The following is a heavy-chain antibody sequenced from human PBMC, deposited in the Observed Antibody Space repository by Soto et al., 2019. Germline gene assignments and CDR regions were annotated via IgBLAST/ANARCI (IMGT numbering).Heavy chain of an antibody. D-gene: IGHD2-2*01. J-gene: IGHJ2*01. CDR2: IYPGDSDT. CDR3: ARAPGCSSTRCYGWYFDL. V-gene: IGHV5-51*01. CDR1: GSSFISNW. Sequence: GESLKISCKGSGSSFISNWIGWVRQMPGKDLEWMGIIYPGDSDTRYSPSFQGQVTISADKSISTAYLQWSSLKASATAMYYCARAPGCSSTRCYGWYFDLWGRGTLVTVTS.